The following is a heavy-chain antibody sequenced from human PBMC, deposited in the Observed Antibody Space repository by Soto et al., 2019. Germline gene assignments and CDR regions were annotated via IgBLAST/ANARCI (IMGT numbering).Heavy chain of an antibody. CDR2: IWYDGSNK. CDR3: ARGRCSSTSCYDYWYFDL. V-gene: IGHV3-33*01. J-gene: IGHJ2*01. Sequence: QVQLVESGGGVVQPGRSLRLSCAASGFTFSSYGMHWVRQAPGKGLEWVAVIWYDGSNKYYADSVKGRFTISRDNSKNTLYLQMNSLRAEDTAVYYCARGRCSSTSCYDYWYFDLWGRGTLVTVSS. D-gene: IGHD2-2*01. CDR1: GFTFSSYG.